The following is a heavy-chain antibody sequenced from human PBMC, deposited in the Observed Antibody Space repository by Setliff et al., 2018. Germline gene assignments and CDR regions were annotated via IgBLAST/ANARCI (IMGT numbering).Heavy chain of an antibody. D-gene: IGHD3-16*01. CDR1: GGTFSSYD. CDR2: INPKTGGT. Sequence: ASVKVSCKASGGTFSSYDISWVRQAPGQGLEWMGWINPKTGGTNLAQKFQGWVPMTRDTSITTAYMELSRLTSDDMAVYFCARSDHLVVDGFDVWGQGTMVTVSS. V-gene: IGHV1-2*04. CDR3: ARSDHLVVDGFDV. J-gene: IGHJ3*01.